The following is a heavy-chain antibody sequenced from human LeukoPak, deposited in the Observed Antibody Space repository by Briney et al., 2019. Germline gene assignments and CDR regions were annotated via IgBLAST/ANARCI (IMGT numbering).Heavy chain of an antibody. CDR2: ISGSGGST. D-gene: IGHD3-10*01. Sequence: GSLRLSCAVSGFTFSDYSMNWVRQAPGKGLEWVSSISGSGGSTYYADSVKGRFTISRDNSKNTLYLQMNSLRAEDTAVYYCAKDYQGSGTYTHFDYWGQGTLVTVSS. CDR3: AKDYQGSGTYTHFDY. V-gene: IGHV3-23*01. J-gene: IGHJ4*02. CDR1: GFTFSDYS.